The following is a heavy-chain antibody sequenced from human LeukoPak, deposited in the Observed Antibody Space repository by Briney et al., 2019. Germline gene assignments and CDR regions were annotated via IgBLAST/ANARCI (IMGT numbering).Heavy chain of an antibody. J-gene: IGHJ6*02. CDR3: AICNPGMITFGEDCGMDV. V-gene: IGHV4-34*01. Sequence: SETLSLTCAVYGGSFSGYYWSWIRQPPGKGLEWIGEINHSGSTNYNPSLKSRVTISVDTSKNQFSLKLSSVTAADTAVYYCAICNPGMITFGEDCGMDVWGQGTTVAVSS. CDR2: INHSGST. CDR1: GGSFSGYY. D-gene: IGHD3-16*01.